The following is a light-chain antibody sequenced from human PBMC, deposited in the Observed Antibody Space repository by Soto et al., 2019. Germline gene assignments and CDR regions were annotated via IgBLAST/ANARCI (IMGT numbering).Light chain of an antibody. Sequence: QSALIQPASVSGSPGQSITISCTGTSRDVGGSNYVSWYQHHPHRAPKLLIYEVNYRPSGVSSRFSGSKSGNTASLTISGLQAEDEADYYCSSYTIKNTWVFGGGTKVTVL. V-gene: IGLV2-14*01. CDR2: EVN. J-gene: IGLJ3*02. CDR3: SSYTIKNTWV. CDR1: SRDVGGSNY.